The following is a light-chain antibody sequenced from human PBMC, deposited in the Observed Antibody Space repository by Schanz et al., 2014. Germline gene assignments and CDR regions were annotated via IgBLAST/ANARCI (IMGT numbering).Light chain of an antibody. J-gene: IGLJ3*02. V-gene: IGLV1-47*01. CDR3: AAWDDSLSGVV. CDR1: SSNIASNS. CDR2: RNN. Sequence: QSVLTQPPSASATPGQRVTISCSGSSSNIASNSVYWYQQLPGTAPKLLIFRNNQRPSGVPDRFSGSKSGTSGSLAISGLRSEDEADYYCAAWDDSLSGVVFGGGTKLTVL.